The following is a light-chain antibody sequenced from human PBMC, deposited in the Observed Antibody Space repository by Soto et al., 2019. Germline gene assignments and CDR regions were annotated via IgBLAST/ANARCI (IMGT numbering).Light chain of an antibody. Sequence: QLVLTQSPSASASLGASVKVTCTLSSGHSSYAIAWHQQQPEKGPRYLMKLNSDGSHSKGDGIPDRFSGSSSGAERYLTISSLQSADEAAYYCQTWVGTGNVVFGGGTKLTVL. V-gene: IGLV4-69*01. CDR3: QTWVGTGNVV. CDR2: LNSDGSH. CDR1: SGHSSYA. J-gene: IGLJ2*01.